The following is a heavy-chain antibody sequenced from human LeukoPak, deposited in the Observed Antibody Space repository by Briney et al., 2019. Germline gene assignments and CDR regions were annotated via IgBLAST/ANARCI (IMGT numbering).Heavy chain of an antibody. D-gene: IGHD1-26*01. V-gene: IGHV4-38-2*02. CDR1: GYSIRSGYY. J-gene: IGHJ5*02. Sequence: TSETLSLTCTVFGYSIRSGYYWGWIRQPPGKGLEWIGSFSQSGSTYCNPSLKSRVTISVDTSNNQFSLKLSSVTAADTAVYYCARVPQGSWFDPWGQGTLVTVSS. CDR3: ARVPQGSWFDP. CDR2: FSQSGST.